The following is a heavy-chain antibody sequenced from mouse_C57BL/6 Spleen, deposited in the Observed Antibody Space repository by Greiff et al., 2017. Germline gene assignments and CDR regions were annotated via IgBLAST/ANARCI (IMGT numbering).Heavy chain of an antibody. Sequence: VQLQQSGPELVKPGASVKISCKASGYTFTDYYMNWVKQSHGKSLEWIGDINPNNGGTSYNQKFKGKATLTVDKSSSTAYMELRSLTSEDSAVYYCGPGWYFDVWGTGTTVTVSS. CDR1: GYTFTDYY. J-gene: IGHJ1*03. CDR2: INPNNGGT. V-gene: IGHV1-26*01. CDR3: GPGWYFDV.